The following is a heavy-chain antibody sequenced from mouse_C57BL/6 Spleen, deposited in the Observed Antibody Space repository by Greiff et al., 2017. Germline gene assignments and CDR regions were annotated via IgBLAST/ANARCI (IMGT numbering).Heavy chain of an antibody. CDR1: GFTFSSYA. CDR2: ISDGGSYT. D-gene: IGHD2-4*01. V-gene: IGHV5-4*03. Sequence: EVMLVESGGGLVKPGGSLKLSCAASGFTFSSYAMSWVRQTPEKRLEWVATISDGGSYTYYPDNVKGRFTISRDNAKNNLYLQMSHLKSEDTAMYYCARWGDYDVGAYWGQGTLVTVSA. CDR3: ARWGDYDVGAY. J-gene: IGHJ3*01.